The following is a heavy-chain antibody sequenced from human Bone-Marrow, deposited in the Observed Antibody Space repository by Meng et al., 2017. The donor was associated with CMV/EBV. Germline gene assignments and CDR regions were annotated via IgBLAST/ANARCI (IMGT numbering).Heavy chain of an antibody. CDR1: GGTFSSYA. J-gene: IGHJ4*02. Sequence: SVKVSCKASGGTFSSYAINWVRQAPGQGLEWMGGIIPSFGTANYAQKFQGRVTITTDESTSTAYMELSSLRSEDTAVYYCARGWGGTTVTTIVDYWGQGTLVTVSS. D-gene: IGHD4-17*01. CDR3: ARGWGGTTVTTIVDY. CDR2: IIPSFGTA. V-gene: IGHV1-69*05.